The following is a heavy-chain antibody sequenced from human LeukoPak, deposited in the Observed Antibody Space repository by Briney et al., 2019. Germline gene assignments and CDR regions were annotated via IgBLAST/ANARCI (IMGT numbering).Heavy chain of an antibody. D-gene: IGHD3-3*01. CDR2: VYYSGST. V-gene: IGHV4-59*01. J-gene: IGHJ2*01. CDR3: ARHPPTRIWSGYPPRPGYFDL. CDR1: GGSISSYY. Sequence: SETLSLTCTVSGGSISSYYWSWIRQPPGKGLEWIGYVYYSGSTNYNPSLKSRVTISVDTSKNQFSLKLSSVTAADTAVYYCARHPPTRIWSGYPPRPGYFDLWGRGTLVTVSS.